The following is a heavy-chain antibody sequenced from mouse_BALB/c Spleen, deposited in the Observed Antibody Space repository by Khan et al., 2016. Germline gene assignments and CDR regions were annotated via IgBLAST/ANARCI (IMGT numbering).Heavy chain of an antibody. CDR2: IDPYNGGT. CDR3: ARWDGNYVPFAY. CDR1: GYAFTNYN. J-gene: IGHJ3*01. D-gene: IGHD2-1*01. V-gene: IGHV1S135*01. Sequence: EVELVESGPELVKPGASVKVSCKTSGYAFTNYNMYWVKQSHGKSLEWIGYIDPYNGGTNYNQEFKDKASLTVDMSSSTAYMHLSSLTSEDTAVYYCARWDGNYVPFAYWGQGTLVTVSA.